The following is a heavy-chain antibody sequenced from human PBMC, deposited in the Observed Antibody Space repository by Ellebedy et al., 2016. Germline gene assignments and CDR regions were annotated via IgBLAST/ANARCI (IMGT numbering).Heavy chain of an antibody. CDR1: GTSITSSSYH. J-gene: IGHJ4*02. CDR2: IYYTGAT. V-gene: IGHV4-39*07. D-gene: IGHD1-26*01. Sequence: GSLRLXXTVSGTSITSSSYHWACIRQPPGKGLEWIGSIYYTGATDYSPSLKSRATISVDTSKNHFSLKLTSVSAADTAVYYCASIVGARPPGTWGQGTLVTVSS. CDR3: ASIVGARPPGT.